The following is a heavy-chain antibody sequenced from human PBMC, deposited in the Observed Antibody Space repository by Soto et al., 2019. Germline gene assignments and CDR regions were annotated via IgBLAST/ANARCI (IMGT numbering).Heavy chain of an antibody. CDR2: IYYSGST. V-gene: IGHV4-39*01. J-gene: IGHJ4*02. CDR1: GGSISSRTYY. Sequence: QLQLQESGPGLVKPSETLSLTCTVSGGSISSRTYYWGWIREPPGKGLEWIGSIYYSGSTYYNPSLKSRVSISVDTSKNQISLRLSSVTAADTAVYYCARLYSGTRPPDYWGLGTLVTVSS. D-gene: IGHD1-26*01. CDR3: ARLYSGTRPPDY.